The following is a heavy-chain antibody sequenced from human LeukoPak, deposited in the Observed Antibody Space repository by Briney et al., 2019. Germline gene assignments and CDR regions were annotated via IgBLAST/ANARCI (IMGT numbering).Heavy chain of an antibody. CDR1: GGSISSGSYY. V-gene: IGHV4-30-2*01. CDR3: ARELELRGRGLDF. CDR2: IYHSGST. Sequence: PSQTLSLTCTVSGGSISSGSYYWSWIRQPPGKGLEWIGYIYHSGSTYYNPSLKSRVTISVDRSKNQFSLKLSSVTAADTAVYYCARELELRGRGLDFWGQGTLVTVSS. D-gene: IGHD1-7*01. J-gene: IGHJ4*02.